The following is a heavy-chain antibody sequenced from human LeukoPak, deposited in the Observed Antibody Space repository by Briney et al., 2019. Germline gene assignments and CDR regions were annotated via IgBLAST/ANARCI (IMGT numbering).Heavy chain of an antibody. CDR3: ARTGGATVTTPFDY. CDR1: GYTFTSYG. J-gene: IGHJ4*02. Sequence: ASVKVSCKVSGYTFTSYGISWVRQAPGQGLEWMGWISAYNGNTNYVQKLQGRVTMATDTSTSTAYMELRSLRSDDTAMYYCARTGGATVTTPFDYWGQGTLVTVSS. CDR2: ISAYNGNT. V-gene: IGHV1-18*01. D-gene: IGHD4-17*01.